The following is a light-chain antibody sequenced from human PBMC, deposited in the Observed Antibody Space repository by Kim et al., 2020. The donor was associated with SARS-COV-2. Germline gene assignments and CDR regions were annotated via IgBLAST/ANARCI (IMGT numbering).Light chain of an antibody. CDR3: QQANTLPPT. J-gene: IGKJ4*01. V-gene: IGKV1-12*01. Sequence: IQMTQSPSSVSASVGDRVTISCRASRRVGTYLIWYQQSPGKVPKLLIHDASHLQGGVPSRFSGSGSGTDFTLTINNLQPEDSAVYYCQQANTLPPTFDGGTKVDIK. CDR1: RRVGTY. CDR2: DAS.